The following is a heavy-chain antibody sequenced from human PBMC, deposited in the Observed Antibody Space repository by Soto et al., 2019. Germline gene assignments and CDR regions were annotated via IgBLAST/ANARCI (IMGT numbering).Heavy chain of an antibody. CDR3: AKSSGTFPFDY. CDR1: SGSISSGDYY. V-gene: IGHV4-30-4*01. Sequence: SETLSLTCTVSSGSISSGDYYWSWIRQPPGKGLEWIGYIYHSGSTSYNPSLKSRVTMSVATSKNQFSLNLTSVTAADTAVYYCAKSSGTFPFDYWGLGTLVTVS. CDR2: IYHSGST. J-gene: IGHJ4*02. D-gene: IGHD1-1*01.